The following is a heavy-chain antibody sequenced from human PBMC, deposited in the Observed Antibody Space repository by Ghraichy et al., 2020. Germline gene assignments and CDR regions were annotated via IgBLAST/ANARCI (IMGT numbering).Heavy chain of an antibody. D-gene: IGHD3-16*01. CDR3: ARDGLGRGMSFDI. J-gene: IGHJ3*02. Sequence: SETLSLTCTVSGGSISSYYWSWIRQPPGKGLEWIGYIYYTGSTNYNPSLKSRVTMSADTSKNQLSLHLTSVTAADTAVYYCARDGLGRGMSFDIWGQGTVVTVSS. V-gene: IGHV4-59*01. CDR1: GGSISSYY. CDR2: IYYTGST.